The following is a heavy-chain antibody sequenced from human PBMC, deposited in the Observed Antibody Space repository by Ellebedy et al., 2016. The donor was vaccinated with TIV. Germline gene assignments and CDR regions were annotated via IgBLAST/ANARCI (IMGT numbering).Heavy chain of an antibody. CDR2: IYFSGST. CDR1: GGSIRTYY. D-gene: IGHD5-12*01. Sequence: SETLSLTXTVSGGSIRTYYWSWIRQPPGKGLEWIGYIYFSGSTNTKPSLKSRVTMSLDTSKNQVSLKLRSVTPADTAVYYCARDRGYNGDDLDWYFDLWGRGTLVTVSS. V-gene: IGHV4-59*01. J-gene: IGHJ2*01. CDR3: ARDRGYNGDDLDWYFDL.